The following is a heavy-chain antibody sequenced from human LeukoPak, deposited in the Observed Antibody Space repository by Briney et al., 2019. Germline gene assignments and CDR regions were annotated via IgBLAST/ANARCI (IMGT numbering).Heavy chain of an antibody. V-gene: IGHV3-48*03. Sequence: GGSLRLSCAASGFTFSSHEMNWVRQAPGKGLEWVSYISSSGRTIYYADSVKGRFTISRDNAKNSLYLQMNSLRAEDTAVYYCSRNRYGSTEGYYCDMDVWGQGTTVTVSS. CDR1: GFTFSSHE. J-gene: IGHJ6*02. CDR2: ISSSGRTI. CDR3: SRNRYGSTEGYYCDMDV. D-gene: IGHD2-15*01.